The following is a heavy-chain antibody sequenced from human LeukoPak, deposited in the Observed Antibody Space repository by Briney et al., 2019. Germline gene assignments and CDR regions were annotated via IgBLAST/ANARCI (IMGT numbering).Heavy chain of an antibody. J-gene: IGHJ4*02. D-gene: IGHD6-19*01. CDR1: GGSISSDDYY. Sequence: SETLSLTCTVSGGSISSDDYYWSWIRQHPGKGLEWIGYIYYSGITYYNPSLKSRVTISVDTSKTQFSLKLSSVTAADTAVYCCARGSSGWPVDYWGQGTLVTVSS. V-gene: IGHV4-31*03. CDR2: IYYSGIT. CDR3: ARGSSGWPVDY.